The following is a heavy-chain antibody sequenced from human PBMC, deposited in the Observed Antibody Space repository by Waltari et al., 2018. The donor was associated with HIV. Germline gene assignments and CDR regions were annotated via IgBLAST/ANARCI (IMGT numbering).Heavy chain of an antibody. CDR3: AKEARGGYGDFTCPLES. CDR2: ISGSSNSA. Sequence: EVHLLESGGGLVQPGGALRLSCAASGFSFSNFAWYWARQAPGKGLEWVSVISGSSNSAYYADSVKGRCTISRDNSKDTLFLQMKSLRAEDTAVYYCAKEARGGYGDFTCPLESWGQGTLVTVSS. J-gene: IGHJ5*02. V-gene: IGHV3-23*01. D-gene: IGHD4-17*01. CDR1: GFSFSNFA.